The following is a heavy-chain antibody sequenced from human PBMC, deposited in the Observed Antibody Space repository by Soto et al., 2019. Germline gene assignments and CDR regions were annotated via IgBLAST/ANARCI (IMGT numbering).Heavy chain of an antibody. CDR2: ISSSSSYI. J-gene: IGHJ5*02. D-gene: IGHD3-9*01. CDR1: GFTFSSYS. CDR3: ARDAAASYDILTGYYTA. Sequence: GGSLRLSCAASGFTFSSYSMNWVRQAPGKGLEWVSSISSSSSYIYYADSVKGRFTISRDNAKNSLYLQMNSLRAEDTAVYYCARDAAASYDILTGYYTAWGQGTLVTVS. V-gene: IGHV3-21*01.